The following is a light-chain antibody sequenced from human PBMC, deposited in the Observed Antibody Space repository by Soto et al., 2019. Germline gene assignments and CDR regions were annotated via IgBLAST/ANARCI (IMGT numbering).Light chain of an antibody. CDR2: EVI. J-gene: IGLJ1*01. CDR3: SSYSSSTTLEV. CDR1: SSDVGGYNF. Sequence: QSALTQPASVSGSPGQSITISCTGTSSDVGGYNFVSWYQLHPGTPPKLIIYEVIHRPSGVSDRFSGSKSGNKASLTISGLQIEDEANYFCSSYSSSTTLEVFGTGTKLTVL. V-gene: IGLV2-14*01.